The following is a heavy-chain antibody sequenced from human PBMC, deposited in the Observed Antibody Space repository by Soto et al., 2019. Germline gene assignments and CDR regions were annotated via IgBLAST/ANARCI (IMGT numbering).Heavy chain of an antibody. D-gene: IGHD5-18*01. Sequence: SETLSLTCTVSGGYISSYYWSWIRQPPGKGLEWIGYIYYSGSTNYNPSLKSRVTISVDTSKNQFSLKLSSVTAADTAVYYCARQRYSYGLRDNWFDPWGQGTLVTVS. J-gene: IGHJ5*02. CDR2: IYYSGST. CDR1: GGYISSYY. CDR3: ARQRYSYGLRDNWFDP. V-gene: IGHV4-59*08.